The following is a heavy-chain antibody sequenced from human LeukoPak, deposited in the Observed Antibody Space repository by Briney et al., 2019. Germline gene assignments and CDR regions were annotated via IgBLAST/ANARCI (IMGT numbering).Heavy chain of an antibody. V-gene: IGHV3-23*01. Sequence: GGSLRLSCAASGFTFSTYAMSWVRQAPGKGLEWVSVVSGTGGRTYYADSVKGRFTISRDNSKNTLYLQLNSLRPEDTAVYYCARDQLAYSGYDTLFDYWGQGSLVTVSS. CDR2: VSGTGGRT. CDR3: ARDQLAYSGYDTLFDY. CDR1: GFTFSTYA. D-gene: IGHD5-12*01. J-gene: IGHJ4*02.